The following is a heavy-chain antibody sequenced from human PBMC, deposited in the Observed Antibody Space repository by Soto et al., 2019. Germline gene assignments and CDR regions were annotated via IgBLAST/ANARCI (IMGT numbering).Heavy chain of an antibody. CDR1: GGSFSGYY. V-gene: IGHV4-34*01. J-gene: IGHJ5*02. Sequence: SETLSLTCAVYGGSFSGYYWSWIRQPPGKGLEWIGEINHSGSTNYNPSLKSRVTISVDTSKNQFSLKLSSVTAADTAVYYCARHPCSGGSCFRSGPFDPWGQGTLVTVSS. CDR3: ARHPCSGGSCFRSGPFDP. D-gene: IGHD2-15*01. CDR2: INHSGST.